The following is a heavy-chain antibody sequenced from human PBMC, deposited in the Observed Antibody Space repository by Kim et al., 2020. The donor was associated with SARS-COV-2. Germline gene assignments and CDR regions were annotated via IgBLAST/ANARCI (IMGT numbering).Heavy chain of an antibody. J-gene: IGHJ6*03. CDR3: AREAGGQGVIAHYMDV. V-gene: IGHV1-69*13. CDR2: IIPIFGTA. D-gene: IGHD3-10*01. Sequence: SVKVSCKASGGTFSSYAISWVRQAPGQGLEWMGGIIPIFGTANYAQKFQGRVTITADESTSTAYMELSSLRSEDTAVYYCAREAGGQGVIAHYMDVWGKGTTVTVSS. CDR1: GGTFSSYA.